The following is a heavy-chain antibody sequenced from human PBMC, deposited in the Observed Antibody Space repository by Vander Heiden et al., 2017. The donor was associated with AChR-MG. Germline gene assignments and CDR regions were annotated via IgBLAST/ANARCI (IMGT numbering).Heavy chain of an antibody. CDR1: GHTFTGYN. V-gene: IGHV1-2*02. D-gene: IGHD6-13*01. J-gene: IGHJ4*01. CDR3: AMIALHRSSSWYYFDY. Sequence: QVQLVQSGAEVKKPGASVMVSCKAAGHTFTGYNMHWVQQAPGRGLEWMGWINPNSGGTNYAQKFKGRVTMTRDTSISTAYMELSRLGSDDTAVYCCAMIALHRSSSWYYFDYWGHGTLVTVSS. CDR2: INPNSGGT.